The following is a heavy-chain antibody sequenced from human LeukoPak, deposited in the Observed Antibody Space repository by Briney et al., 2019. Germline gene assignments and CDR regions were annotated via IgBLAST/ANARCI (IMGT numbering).Heavy chain of an antibody. CDR3: AKEGYDSSGYYHWFDP. D-gene: IGHD3-22*01. CDR1: GFTFSNYA. CDR2: ISGSGGST. V-gene: IGHV3-23*01. Sequence: PGGSLRPSCAASGFTFSNYAMSWVRQAPGKGLEWVSGISGSGGSTYYADSVKGRFTISRDNSKNTLYLQLNSLRAEDTAVYYCAKEGYDSSGYYHWFDPWGQGTLVTVSS. J-gene: IGHJ5*02.